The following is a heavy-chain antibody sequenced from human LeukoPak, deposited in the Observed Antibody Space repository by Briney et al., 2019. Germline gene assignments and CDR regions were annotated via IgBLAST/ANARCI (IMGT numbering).Heavy chain of an antibody. D-gene: IGHD1-26*01. J-gene: IGHJ4*02. V-gene: IGHV3-23*01. CDR3: AKDSGFSVSYFSN. CDR1: GFTFSDYA. Sequence: GESLRLSCTASGFTFSDYAMSWVRQAPGKGLEWVSDISGFSGNTYYADSVKGRFTISRDNSKSTLYLQMNSLRAEDTATYYCAKDSGFSVSYFSNWGQGILVTVSS. CDR2: ISGFSGNT.